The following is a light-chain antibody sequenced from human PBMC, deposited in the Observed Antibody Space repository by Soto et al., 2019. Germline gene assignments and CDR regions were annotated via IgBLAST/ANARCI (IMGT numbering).Light chain of an antibody. J-gene: IGLJ1*01. CDR3: QVWDSSSDHYV. CDR2: DDS. CDR1: NIGTKS. V-gene: IGLV3-21*02. Sequence: SYYLAQPPSVSVAPGQTARPTCGGDNIGTKSVHWYQQKPGQAPALVVYDDSDRPSGIPERFSGSNSGTTATLTISRVEAGDEADYYCQVWDSSSDHYVFGTGTKVTVL.